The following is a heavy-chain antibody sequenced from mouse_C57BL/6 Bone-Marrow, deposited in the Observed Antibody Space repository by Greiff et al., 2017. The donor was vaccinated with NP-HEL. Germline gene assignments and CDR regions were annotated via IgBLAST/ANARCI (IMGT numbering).Heavy chain of an antibody. J-gene: IGHJ3*01. D-gene: IGHD2-3*01. V-gene: IGHV1-59*01. Sequence: VQLQQSGAELVRPGTSVKLSCKASGYTFTSYWMHWVKQRPGQGLEWIGVIDPSDSYTNYNQKFKGKATLTVDTSSSTAYMQLSSLTSEDSAVYYCASDGYFWFAYWGQGTLVTVSA. CDR3: ASDGYFWFAY. CDR2: IDPSDSYT. CDR1: GYTFTSYW.